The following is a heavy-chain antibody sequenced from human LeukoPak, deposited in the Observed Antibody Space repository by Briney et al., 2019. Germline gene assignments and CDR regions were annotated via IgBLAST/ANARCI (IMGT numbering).Heavy chain of an antibody. CDR2: IIPILGTA. D-gene: IGHD3-22*01. CDR1: GGTFSSYA. V-gene: IGHV1-69*13. J-gene: IGHJ4*02. Sequence: ASVKVSCKASGGTFSSYAISWVRQAPGQGLEWMGGIIPILGTANYAQKFQGRVTITADESTSTAYMELSSLRSDDTAVYYCARSPRSSGYSGPFDYWGQGTLVTVSS. CDR3: ARSPRSSGYSGPFDY.